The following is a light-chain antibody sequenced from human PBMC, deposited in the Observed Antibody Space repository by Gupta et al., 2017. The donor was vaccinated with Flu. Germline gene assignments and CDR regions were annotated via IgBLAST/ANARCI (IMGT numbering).Light chain of an antibody. J-gene: IGLJ3*02. V-gene: IGLV2-14*01. CDR2: EVS. Sequence: SSDVGGYNYVSWYQQHPGKAPKLMIYEVSNRPSGVSNRFSGSKSGNTASLTISGLQAEDEADYYCNSYRSSSTLVVFGGGTKLTVL. CDR3: NSYRSSSTLVV. CDR1: SSDVGGYNY.